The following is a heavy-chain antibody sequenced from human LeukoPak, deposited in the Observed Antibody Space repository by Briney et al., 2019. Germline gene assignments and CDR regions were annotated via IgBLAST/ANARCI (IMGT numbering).Heavy chain of an antibody. D-gene: IGHD5-18*01. V-gene: IGHV1-69*01. CDR3: ARVDTAMVLDYYYGMDV. Sequence: ASVKVSCKASGGTFSSYAISWVRQAPGQGLEWMGGIIPIFGTANYAQKFQGRVTITADESTSTAYMELSSLKASDTAMYYCARVDTAMVLDYYYGMDVWGQGTTVTVSS. J-gene: IGHJ6*02. CDR1: GGTFSSYA. CDR2: IIPIFGTA.